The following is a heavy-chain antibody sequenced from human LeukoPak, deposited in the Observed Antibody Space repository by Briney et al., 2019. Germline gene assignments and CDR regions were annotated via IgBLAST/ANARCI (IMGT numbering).Heavy chain of an antibody. CDR2: IYYSGST. Sequence: SQTLSLTSTVSGGSISSGDYYWSWIRQPPGKGLEWIGYIYYSGSTYYNPSLKSRVTIAVDTSKNQFSLKLSSVTAADTAVYYCARVRGDYDAFDIWGQGTMVTVSS. J-gene: IGHJ3*02. CDR3: ARVRGDYDAFDI. V-gene: IGHV4-30-4*01. D-gene: IGHD4-17*01. CDR1: GGSISSGDYY.